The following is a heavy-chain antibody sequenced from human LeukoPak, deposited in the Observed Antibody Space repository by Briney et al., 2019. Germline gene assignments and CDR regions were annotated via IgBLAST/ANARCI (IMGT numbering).Heavy chain of an antibody. V-gene: IGHV3-23*01. J-gene: IGHJ4*02. D-gene: IGHD2-2*01. Sequence: PVGSLRLSCAASGVTFSSYAMSWVRQAPGKGLEWVSAISGSGGSTYYADSVKGRFTISRDNSKNTLYLQMNSLRTEDTAVYYCAKAGLPAAIRGHPDYWGQGTLVTVSS. CDR1: GVTFSSYA. CDR2: ISGSGGST. CDR3: AKAGLPAAIRGHPDY.